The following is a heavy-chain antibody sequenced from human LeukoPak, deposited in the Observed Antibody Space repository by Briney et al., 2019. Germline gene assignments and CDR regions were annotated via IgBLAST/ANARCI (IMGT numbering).Heavy chain of an antibody. V-gene: IGHV3-7*01. Sequence: PGGSLRLSCAASGLTFSSYWMSWVRQAPGKGLEWVANIKQDGSEKYYVDSVKGRFTISRDNAKNSLYLQMNSLRAEDTAVYYCARDIVSRPDIAAAGIGFDYWGQGTLVTVSS. CDR1: GLTFSSYW. J-gene: IGHJ4*02. CDR3: ARDIVSRPDIAAAGIGFDY. CDR2: IKQDGSEK. D-gene: IGHD6-13*01.